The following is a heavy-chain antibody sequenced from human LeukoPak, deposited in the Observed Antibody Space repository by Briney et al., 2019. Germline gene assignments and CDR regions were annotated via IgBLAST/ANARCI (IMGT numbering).Heavy chain of an antibody. CDR3: ASGYSYDLFDY. CDR1: GGSISSYF. V-gene: IGHV4-59*12. Sequence: SETLSLTCTLSGGSISSYFWSWIRQPPGKGLEWIGYIYYTGSTNYNPSLKSRVIISLDTSKNQFSLKLSSVTAADTAVYYCASGYSYDLFDYWGQGTLVTVSS. J-gene: IGHJ4*02. D-gene: IGHD5-18*01. CDR2: IYYTGST.